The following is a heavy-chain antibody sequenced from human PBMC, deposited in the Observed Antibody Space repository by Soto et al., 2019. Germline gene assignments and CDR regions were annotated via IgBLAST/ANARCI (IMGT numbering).Heavy chain of an antibody. D-gene: IGHD2-2*01. CDR2: INHSGST. V-gene: IGHV4-34*01. CDR1: AGSFSGYY. Sequence: SETLSLTCAVYAGSFSGYYWSWIRQPPGKGLEWIGEINHSGSTNYNPSLKSRVTISVDTSKNQFSLKLSSVTAADTAVYYCAREKQTRYYYYYGMDVWGQGTTVTVSS. CDR3: AREKQTRYYYYYGMDV. J-gene: IGHJ6*02.